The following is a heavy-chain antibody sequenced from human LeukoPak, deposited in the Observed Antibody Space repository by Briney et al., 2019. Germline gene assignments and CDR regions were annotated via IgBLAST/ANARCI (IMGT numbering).Heavy chain of an antibody. J-gene: IGHJ4*02. CDR2: IKSKGGGGAT. Sequence: PGRSLSLSCVASGLTLSGAYMSWVRPAPGKGMEWLGRIKSKGGGGATEFAASVNGRFTISRDDSRNTVYLQMNGLTSEDTAVYYCATDPDNSGTDVDFDFWGQGTLVTVSS. D-gene: IGHD3-22*01. V-gene: IGHV3-15*01. CDR1: GLTLSGAY. CDR3: ATDPDNSGTDVDFDF.